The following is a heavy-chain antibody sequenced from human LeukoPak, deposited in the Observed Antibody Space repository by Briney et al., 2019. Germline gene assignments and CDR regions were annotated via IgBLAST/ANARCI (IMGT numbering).Heavy chain of an antibody. CDR3: ARGAKWAYYFDY. J-gene: IGHJ4*02. D-gene: IGHD1-26*01. V-gene: IGHV3-74*01. CDR2: INGDESST. Sequence: GGSLRLSCAASAFTFSTYWMHWVRQVPGKGLEWVSRINGDESSTNYADSVKGRFTISRDNAKDTLYLHLNSLTAEDTAVYYCARGAKWAYYFDYWGQGTLVTVSS. CDR1: AFTFSTYW.